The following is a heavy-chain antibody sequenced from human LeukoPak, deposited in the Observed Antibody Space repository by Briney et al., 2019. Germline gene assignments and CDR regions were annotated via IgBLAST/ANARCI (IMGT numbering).Heavy chain of an antibody. Sequence: TGGSLRLSCAASGFIFSDYSMSWIRQAPGKGLEWVSYISTHSTYTHYADSVRGRFTISRDNAKNSLYLQMNSLRAEDTVVYYCATYYYASGSSDWGQGTLVTVSS. CDR1: GFIFSDYS. D-gene: IGHD3-10*01. V-gene: IGHV3-11*03. CDR3: ATYYYASGSSD. CDR2: ISTHSTYT. J-gene: IGHJ4*02.